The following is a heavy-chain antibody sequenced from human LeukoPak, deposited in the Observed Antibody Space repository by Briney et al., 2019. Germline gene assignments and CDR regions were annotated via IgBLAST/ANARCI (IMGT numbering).Heavy chain of an antibody. V-gene: IGHV3-30*02. CDR3: AKDSALLWFGELRSLHYYYMDV. CDR1: GFTFSSYG. CDR2: IRYDGSNK. Sequence: TGGSLRLSCAASGFTFSSYGMHWVRQAPGKGLEWVAFIRYDGSNKYYADSVKGRFTISRDNSKNTLYLQMNSLRAEDTAVYYCAKDSALLWFGELRSLHYYYMDVWGKGTTVTISS. D-gene: IGHD3-10*01. J-gene: IGHJ6*03.